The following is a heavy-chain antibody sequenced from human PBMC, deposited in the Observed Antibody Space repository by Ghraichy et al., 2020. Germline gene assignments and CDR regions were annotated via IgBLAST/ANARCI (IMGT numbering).Heavy chain of an antibody. CDR1: GFMVSSNY. V-gene: IGHV3-66*01. CDR3: ARVRPLPDC. CDR2: IYSGGST. D-gene: IGHD6-6*01. Sequence: GESLNISCAASGFMVSSNYMSWVRQAPGKGLEWVSVIYSGGSTYYADSVKGRFTISRDNSKNTLYLQMNSLRAEDTAVYYCARVRPLPDCWGQGTLVTVSS. J-gene: IGHJ4*02.